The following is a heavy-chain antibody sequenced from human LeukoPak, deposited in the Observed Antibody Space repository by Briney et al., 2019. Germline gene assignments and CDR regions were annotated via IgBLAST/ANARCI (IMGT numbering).Heavy chain of an antibody. CDR1: GGSFSGYY. V-gene: IGHV4-34*01. CDR3: ARGRLNIAPNSGDDYWRY. Sequence: PSETLSLTCAVYGGSFSGYYWSWIRQPPGKGLGWIGEINDSGSTNYNPSLKSRVTISVDTSKNQFSLKLSSVTAADTAVYYCARGRLNIAPNSGDDYWRYWGQGTLVTVSS. D-gene: IGHD5-12*01. CDR2: INDSGST. J-gene: IGHJ4*02.